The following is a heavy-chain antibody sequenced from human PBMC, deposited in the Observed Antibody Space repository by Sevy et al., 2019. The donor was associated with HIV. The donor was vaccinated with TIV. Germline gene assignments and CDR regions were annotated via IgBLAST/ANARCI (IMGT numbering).Heavy chain of an antibody. D-gene: IGHD3-22*01. CDR1: GFTFGDYA. V-gene: IGHV3-49*03. J-gene: IGHJ4*02. Sequence: GGSLRLSCTGSGFTFGDYARSWFRQAPVMGLEWVGFIRSKDYGGATEYAASVKGRFTISRDDSKSIADLQMNSLKTEDTAVYYCTKGYYYDSSGYSDYWGQGTLVTVSS. CDR2: IRSKDYGGAT. CDR3: TKGYYYDSSGYSDY.